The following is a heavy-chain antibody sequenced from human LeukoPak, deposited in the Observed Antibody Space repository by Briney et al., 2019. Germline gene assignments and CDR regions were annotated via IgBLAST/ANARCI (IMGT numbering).Heavy chain of an antibody. CDR2: IYYSGST. D-gene: IGHD6-13*01. CDR3: ARDEAAASFDY. CDR1: GGSISSGGYY. Sequence: SETLSLTCTVSGGSISSGGYYWSWIRQPPGKGLEWIGYIYYSGSTNYNPSLKSRVTMSVDTSKNQFSLKLSSVTAADTAVYYCARDEAAASFDYWGQGTLVTVSS. V-gene: IGHV4-61*08. J-gene: IGHJ4*02.